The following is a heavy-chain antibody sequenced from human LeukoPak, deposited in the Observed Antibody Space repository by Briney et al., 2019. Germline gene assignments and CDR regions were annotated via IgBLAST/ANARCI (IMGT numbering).Heavy chain of an antibody. D-gene: IGHD6-13*01. CDR1: GGSFSGYY. CDR3: ARGRKDSSSWYEFYYYYYYMDV. CDR2: INHSGST. V-gene: IGHV4-34*01. J-gene: IGHJ6*03. Sequence: PSETLSLTCAVYGGSFSGYYWSWIRQPPGKGLEWIGEINHSGSTYYNPSLKSRVTISVDTSKNQFSLKLSSVTAADTAVYYCARGRKDSSSWYEFYYYYYYMDVWGKGTTVTVSS.